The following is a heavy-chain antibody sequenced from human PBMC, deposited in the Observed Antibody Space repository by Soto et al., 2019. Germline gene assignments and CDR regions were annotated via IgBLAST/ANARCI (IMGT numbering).Heavy chain of an antibody. CDR1: GFTFSSYA. Sequence: PGGSLRLSCAASGFTFSSYAMSWVRQAPGKGLEWVSAISGSGGSTYYADSVKGRFTISRDNSKNTLYLQMNSLRAEDTAVYYCAKDDNDFWSGYYGYFDYWGQGTLVTVSS. CDR2: ISGSGGST. CDR3: AKDDNDFWSGYYGYFDY. V-gene: IGHV3-23*01. J-gene: IGHJ4*02. D-gene: IGHD3-3*01.